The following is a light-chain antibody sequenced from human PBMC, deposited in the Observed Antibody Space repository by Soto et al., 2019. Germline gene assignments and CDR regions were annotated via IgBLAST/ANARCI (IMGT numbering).Light chain of an antibody. J-gene: IGKJ5*01. Sequence: ETVLTQSPGTLSLSPWERATLSCRASQTLGRNYLAWYQQKPGQAPRLLIHRIYIRAAGIPDRFSGSASGTDFTLTINRLDPEDSAVYYCQHNGRSFGQGTRLEIK. CDR3: QHNGRS. CDR1: QTLGRNY. CDR2: RIY. V-gene: IGKV3-20*01.